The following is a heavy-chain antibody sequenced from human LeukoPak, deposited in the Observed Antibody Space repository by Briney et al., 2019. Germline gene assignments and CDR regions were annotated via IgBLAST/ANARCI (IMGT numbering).Heavy chain of an antibody. V-gene: IGHV4-59*01. CDR2: ILSSGST. Sequence: KPSETLSLTCTVSSGSINNYYWSWIRQPPGKGLEWIGYILSSGSTNYNPSVKSRVTISVDTSKNQFSLQLSSVTAADTAVYYCARTNQISETAFDIWGQGTMVIVSS. CDR1: SGSINNYY. J-gene: IGHJ3*02. CDR3: ARTNQISETAFDI. D-gene: IGHD1-14*01.